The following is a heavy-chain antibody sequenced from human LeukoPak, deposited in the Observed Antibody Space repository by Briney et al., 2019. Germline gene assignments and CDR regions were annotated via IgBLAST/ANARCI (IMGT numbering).Heavy chain of an antibody. J-gene: IGHJ4*02. CDR2: IFSNGDTT. CDR3: AKRNTMVRGGPCFDY. D-gene: IGHD3-10*01. V-gene: IGHV3-23*05. CDR1: GFSFSSYA. Sequence: GGSLRLSCAASGFSFSSYAMNWVRQAPGKGLEWVSIIFSNGDTTYYADSVKGRFTVSRDNSKDTLYLQMNDLRPDDTAIYYCAKRNTMVRGGPCFDYWGQGLLVTVSS.